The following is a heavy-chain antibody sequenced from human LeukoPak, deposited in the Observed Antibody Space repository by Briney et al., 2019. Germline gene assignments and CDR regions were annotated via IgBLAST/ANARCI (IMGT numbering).Heavy chain of an antibody. D-gene: IGHD3-10*01. Sequence: GGSLRLSCAASGFTFSNYGMNWVRQAPGKGLEWVSFTDTSGRYVYYGDSVKGRFTIYRDNAKNLLFLQMNGLRAEDTALYYCVRGRSITLLRGVAMSDGFDIWGQGAMVAVSS. CDR1: GFTFSNYG. V-gene: IGHV3-21*06. CDR2: TDTSGRYV. CDR3: VRGRSITLLRGVAMSDGFDI. J-gene: IGHJ3*02.